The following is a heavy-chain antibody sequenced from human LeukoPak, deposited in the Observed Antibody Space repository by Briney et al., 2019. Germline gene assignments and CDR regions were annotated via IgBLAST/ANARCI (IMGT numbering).Heavy chain of an antibody. CDR1: GGSISSYY. CDR2: IYYSGST. J-gene: IGHJ4*02. D-gene: IGHD3-10*01. CDR3: ARARGVRGVVDY. V-gene: IGHV4-59*01. Sequence: PSETLSLTCTVSGGSISSYYWSWIRQPPGKGLEWIGYIYYSGSTNYNRSLKSRVTISVDTSKNQFSLKLSSVTAADTAVYYCARARGVRGVVDYWGQGTLVTVSS.